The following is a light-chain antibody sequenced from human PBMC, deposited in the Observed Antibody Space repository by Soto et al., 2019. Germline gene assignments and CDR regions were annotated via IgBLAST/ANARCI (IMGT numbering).Light chain of an antibody. J-gene: IGKJ2*01. CDR1: QSLLHNNGFKY. V-gene: IGKV2-28*01. CDR2: LGS. CDR3: VQTLQTPYT. Sequence: DIVMSQSPLSLPVTPGEPASISCRSSQSLLHNNGFKYLDWYLQKPGQSPQLLIYLGSNRASGVTDKVSGTGSGTDFTLKISRVEDEHVGLYYCVQTLQTPYTFGQRTKLEIQ.